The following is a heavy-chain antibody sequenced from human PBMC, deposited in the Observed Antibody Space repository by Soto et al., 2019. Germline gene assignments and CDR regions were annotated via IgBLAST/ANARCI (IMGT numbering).Heavy chain of an antibody. V-gene: IGHV4-59*11. Sequence: SQPHRLSSTVSGGSSRSHCGSWIRQPPGKGLEWIGYIYYSGSTNYNPSLKSRVTISVDTSKNQFSLKLSSVTAADTAVYYCVRAGTTMVRGVISGWFDPWGQGTLVTVSS. D-gene: IGHD3-10*01. CDR3: VRAGTTMVRGVISGWFDP. CDR1: GGSSRSHC. CDR2: IYYSGST. J-gene: IGHJ5*02.